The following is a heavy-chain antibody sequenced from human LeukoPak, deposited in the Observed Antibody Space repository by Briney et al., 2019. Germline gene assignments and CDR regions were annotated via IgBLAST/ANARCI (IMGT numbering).Heavy chain of an antibody. V-gene: IGHV3-33*01. CDR2: IWYDGSNK. CDR1: GFTFSSYG. J-gene: IGHJ5*02. D-gene: IGHD3-22*01. Sequence: PGGSLRLSCAASGFTFSSYGMHWVRQAPGKGLEWVAVIWYDGSNKYYADSVKGRFTISRDNSKNTLYLQMNSLRAEDTAVYYCARAVAMIEYNWFDPWGQGTLVTVSS. CDR3: ARAVAMIEYNWFDP.